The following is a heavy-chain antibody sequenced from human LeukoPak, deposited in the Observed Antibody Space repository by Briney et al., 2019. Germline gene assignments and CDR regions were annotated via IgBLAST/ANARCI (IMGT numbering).Heavy chain of an antibody. CDR1: GGSISSSNFY. CDR3: ARSNWGSPYWYFDL. D-gene: IGHD7-27*01. Sequence: PSETLSLTCTVSGGSISSSNFYWGWSRQPPGNRLQWIGSIFYSGSTSYNPSLNSRVTISVDTSKNQFSLSLSSVTAADTAVYYCARSNWGSPYWYFDLWGRGTLVTVSS. J-gene: IGHJ2*01. V-gene: IGHV4-39*07. CDR2: IFYSGST.